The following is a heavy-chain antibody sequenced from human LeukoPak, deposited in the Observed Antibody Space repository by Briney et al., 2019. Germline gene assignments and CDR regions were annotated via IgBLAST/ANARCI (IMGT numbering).Heavy chain of an antibody. CDR3: AKRDRPCSGDCSAPYYFDY. CDR1: GFSFSSYA. CDR2: ISSSGANT. Sequence: PGGSLRLSCAASGFSFSSYAMSWVRQAPGKGLELVSSISSSGANTYFADSVKGRFTIARDNSKNTLYLQMSSLRAEDTAVYYCAKRDRPCSGDCSAPYYFDYWGQGTLVTVSS. V-gene: IGHV3-23*01. J-gene: IGHJ4*02. D-gene: IGHD2-21*02.